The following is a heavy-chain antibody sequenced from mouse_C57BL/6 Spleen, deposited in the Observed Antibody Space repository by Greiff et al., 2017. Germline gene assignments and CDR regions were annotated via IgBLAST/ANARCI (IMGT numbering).Heavy chain of an antibody. D-gene: IGHD3-1*01. J-gene: IGHJ3*01. V-gene: IGHV1-26*01. CDR3: ARTSAWFAY. CDR2: INPNNGGT. Sequence: VQLQQSGPELVKPGASVKISCKASGYTFTDYYMNWVKQSHGKSLEWIGDINPNNGGTSYNQKFKGKATLTVDKSSSTAYMELRSLTSEDSAVYCCARTSAWFAYWGQGTLVTVSA. CDR1: GYTFTDYY.